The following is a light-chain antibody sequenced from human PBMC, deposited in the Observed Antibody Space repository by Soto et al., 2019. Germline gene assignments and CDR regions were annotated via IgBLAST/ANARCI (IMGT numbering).Light chain of an antibody. V-gene: IGLV1-47*01. J-gene: IGLJ3*02. CDR2: RNV. CDR1: SSNIGSNH. Sequence: QSVLTQPPSASGTPGQRVTISCSGSSSNIGSNHVYWYQHLPGTAPKLLIYRNVLRPSGVPDRFSASKSGTSASLAISGLQSEDEADYYCAAWDDSLSGWVFGGGTKVTVL. CDR3: AAWDDSLSGWV.